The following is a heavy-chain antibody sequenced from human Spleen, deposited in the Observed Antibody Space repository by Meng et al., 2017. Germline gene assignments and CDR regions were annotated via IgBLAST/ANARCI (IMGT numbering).Heavy chain of an antibody. D-gene: IGHD5-12*01. V-gene: IGHV3-23*01. J-gene: IGHJ4*02. CDR2: ISVSGSDT. Sequence: GESLKISCAASGLTFSSHPMAWVRHTPGKGLEWVSSISVSGSDTFYADSVKGRFTISRDDSKNTVYLQMNSLKTEDTAVYYCSGHIDYWGQGTLVTVSS. CDR1: GLTFSSHP. CDR3: SGHIDY.